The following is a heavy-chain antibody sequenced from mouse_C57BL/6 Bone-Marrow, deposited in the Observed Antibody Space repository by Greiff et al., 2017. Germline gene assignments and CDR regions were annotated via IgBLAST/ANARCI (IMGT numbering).Heavy chain of an antibody. Sequence: QVQLQQPGAELVKPGASVKLSCKASGYTFTSYWMQWVKQRPGQGLEWIGEIDPSDSYTNYNQKFKGKATLTVDTSSSTAYMRLSSLTSEDSAVYYCARGGYGSSLRYYFDYWGQGTTLTVSS. D-gene: IGHD1-1*01. V-gene: IGHV1-50*01. CDR3: ARGGYGSSLRYYFDY. CDR2: IDPSDSYT. J-gene: IGHJ2*01. CDR1: GYTFTSYW.